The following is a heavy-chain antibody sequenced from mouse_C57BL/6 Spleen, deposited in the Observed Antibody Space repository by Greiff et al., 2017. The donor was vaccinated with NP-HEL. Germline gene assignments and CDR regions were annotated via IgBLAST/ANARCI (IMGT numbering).Heavy chain of an antibody. D-gene: IGHD2-10*01. V-gene: IGHV5-17*01. CDR3: ARDPYYVNYHYFDY. CDR2: ISSGSSTI. Sequence: EVKLVESGGGLVKPGGSLKLSCAASGFTFSDYGMHWVRQAPEKGLEWVAYISSGSSTIYYAETVKGRFTISRDNAKNTLFLQMTSLRSEDTAMYYCARDPYYVNYHYFDYWGQGTTLTVSS. J-gene: IGHJ2*01. CDR1: GFTFSDYG.